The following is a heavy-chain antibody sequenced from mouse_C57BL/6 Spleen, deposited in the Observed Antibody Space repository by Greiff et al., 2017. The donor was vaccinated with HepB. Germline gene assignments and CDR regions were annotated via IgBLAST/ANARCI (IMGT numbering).Heavy chain of an antibody. J-gene: IGHJ2*01. Sequence: VMLVESGAELVRPGTSVKVSCKASGYAFTNYLIEWVKQRPGQGLEWIGVINPGSGGTNYNEKFKGKATLTADKSSSTAYMQLSSLTSEDSAVYFCAGGELGPFDYWGQGTTLTVSS. CDR1: GYAFTNYL. D-gene: IGHD4-1*01. V-gene: IGHV1-54*01. CDR2: INPGSGGT. CDR3: AGGELGPFDY.